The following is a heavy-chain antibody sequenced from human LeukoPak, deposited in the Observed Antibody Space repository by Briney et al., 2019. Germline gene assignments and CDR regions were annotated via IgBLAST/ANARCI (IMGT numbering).Heavy chain of an antibody. CDR3: ARDSVAAAGKNYYYGMDV. Sequence: GRSLRLSCAASGFTFSSYAMHWVRQAPGKGLEWVAVISYDGSNKYYADSVKGRFTISRDNSKNTLYLQMNSLRAEDTAAYYCARDSVAAAGKNYYYGMDVWGQGTTVTVSS. V-gene: IGHV3-30-3*01. D-gene: IGHD6-13*01. CDR1: GFTFSSYA. J-gene: IGHJ6*02. CDR2: ISYDGSNK.